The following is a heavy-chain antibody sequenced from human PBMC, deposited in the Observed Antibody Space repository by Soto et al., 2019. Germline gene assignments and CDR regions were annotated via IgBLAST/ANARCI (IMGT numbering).Heavy chain of an antibody. Sequence: GGSLRLSCAASGFTFSSYAMSWVRQAPGKGLEWVSAISGSGGSTYYADSVKGRFTISRDNSKNTLYLQMNSLRAEDTAVYYCAKDRLYSGSYYGELDYWGQGTLVTVSS. J-gene: IGHJ4*02. V-gene: IGHV3-23*01. CDR1: GFTFSSYA. CDR3: AKDRLYSGSYYGELDY. D-gene: IGHD1-26*01. CDR2: ISGSGGST.